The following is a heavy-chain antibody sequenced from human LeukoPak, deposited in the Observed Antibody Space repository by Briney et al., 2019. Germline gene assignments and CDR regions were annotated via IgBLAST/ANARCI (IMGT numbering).Heavy chain of an antibody. J-gene: IGHJ4*02. CDR3: ARDAADSYGYAYYFDY. CDR2: IYYSGST. Sequence: SETLSLTCTVSGGSISSSSYYWGWIRQPPGKGLEWIGSIYYSGSTYYNPSLKSRVTISVDTSKNQFSLKLSSVTAADTAVYHCARDAADSYGYAYYFDYWGQGTLVTVSS. D-gene: IGHD5-18*01. V-gene: IGHV4-39*07. CDR1: GGSISSSSYY.